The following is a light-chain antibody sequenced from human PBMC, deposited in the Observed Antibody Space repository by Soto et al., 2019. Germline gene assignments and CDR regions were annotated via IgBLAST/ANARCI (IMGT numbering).Light chain of an antibody. CDR3: SSYAGSLTMV. CDR2: DVT. J-gene: IGLJ3*02. V-gene: IGLV2-11*01. Sequence: QSALTQPRSVSGSPRQSVTISCTGTSSDVGGYNSVSWYQQYPGKAPQLMIYDVTKWPSGVPDRFSGSKSGNTASLTISGLQAEDEADYYCSSYAGSLTMVFGGGTKVTVL. CDR1: SSDVGGYNS.